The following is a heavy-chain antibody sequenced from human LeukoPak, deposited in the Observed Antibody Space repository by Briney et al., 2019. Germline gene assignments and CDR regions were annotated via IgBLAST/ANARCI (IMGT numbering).Heavy chain of an antibody. CDR1: GYTFTNYN. V-gene: IGHV1-46*01. CDR2: INPSGGST. J-gene: IGHJ4*02. CDR3: ARYIYGYLHY. Sequence: ASVKVSCKASGYTFTNYNIHWVRQAPGQGLEWMGIINPSGGSTSYAQKFQGRVTMTRDTSTSTVYMELSSLRSEDTVVYYCARYIYGYLHYWGQGTLVTVSS. D-gene: IGHD5-18*01.